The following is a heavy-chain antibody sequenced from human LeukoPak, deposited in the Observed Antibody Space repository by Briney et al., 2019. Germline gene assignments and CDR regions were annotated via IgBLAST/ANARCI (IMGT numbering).Heavy chain of an antibody. D-gene: IGHD2-15*01. J-gene: IGHJ6*02. CDR1: GGTFSSYA. CDR2: IIPILGIA. Sequence: SVKVSCKASGGTFSSYAISWVRQAPGQGLEWMGRIIPILGIANYAQKFQGRVTITADKSTSTAYMELSSLRSEDTAVYYCVLGFCSGGSCPYSHFYDMDVWGQGTTVIVSS. V-gene: IGHV1-69*04. CDR3: VLGFCSGGSCPYSHFYDMDV.